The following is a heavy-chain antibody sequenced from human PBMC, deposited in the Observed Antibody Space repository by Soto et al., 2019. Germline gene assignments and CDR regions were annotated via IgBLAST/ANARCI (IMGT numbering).Heavy chain of an antibody. J-gene: IGHJ6*02. Sequence: GGSLRLSCAASGFTFSSYAMSWVRQAPGKGLEWVSAISGSGGSTYYADSVKGRFTISRDNSKNTLYLQMNSLRAEDTAVYYCAKPNGVYSNRRYHYAMDVSGPATTVTVS. CDR1: GFTFSSYA. D-gene: IGHD2-8*01. CDR3: AKPNGVYSNRRYHYAMDV. CDR2: ISGSGGST. V-gene: IGHV3-23*01.